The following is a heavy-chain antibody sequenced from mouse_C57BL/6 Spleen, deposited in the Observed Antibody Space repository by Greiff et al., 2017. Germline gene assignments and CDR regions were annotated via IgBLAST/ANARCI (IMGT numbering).Heavy chain of an antibody. J-gene: IGHJ1*03. D-gene: IGHD1-1*01. CDR2: FYPGSGSI. CDR1: GYTFTEYT. Sequence: QVQLQQSGAELVKPGASVKLSCKASGYTFTEYTIHWVKQRSGQGLEWIGWFYPGSGSIKYNEKFKDKATLTADKSSSTVYMELSRLTSEDSAVYFCARDEEGTTVVATGGYFDVWGTGTTVTVSS. V-gene: IGHV1-62-2*01. CDR3: ARDEEGTTVVATGGYFDV.